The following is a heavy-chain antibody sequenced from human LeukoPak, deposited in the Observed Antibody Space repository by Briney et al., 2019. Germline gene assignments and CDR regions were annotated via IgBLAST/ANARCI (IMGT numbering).Heavy chain of an antibody. CDR1: GGSISSYY. D-gene: IGHD1-1*01. Sequence: SETLSLTCTVSGGSISSYYWSWIRQPPGKGLEWIGYIYYSGSTNYNPSLKSRVTISVDTSKNQFSLKLSSVTAADTAVYYCARAYHTGLDYWGQGTLVTVSS. V-gene: IGHV4-59*08. CDR3: ARAYHTGLDY. J-gene: IGHJ4*02. CDR2: IYYSGST.